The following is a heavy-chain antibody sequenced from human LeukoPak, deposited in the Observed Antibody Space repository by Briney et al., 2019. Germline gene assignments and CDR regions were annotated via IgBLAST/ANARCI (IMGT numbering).Heavy chain of an antibody. CDR3: ARRDVGGKVVRYNWNYVGAFDI. Sequence: PSETLSLTCTVSGGSISSGGYYWSWIRQPPGKGLEWIGYIYHSGSTYYNPSLKSRVTISVDTSKNQFSLKLSSVTAADTAVYYCARRDVGGKVVRYNWNYVGAFDIWGQGTMVTVSS. CDR2: IYHSGST. CDR1: GGSISSGGYY. J-gene: IGHJ3*02. D-gene: IGHD1-7*01. V-gene: IGHV4-30-2*01.